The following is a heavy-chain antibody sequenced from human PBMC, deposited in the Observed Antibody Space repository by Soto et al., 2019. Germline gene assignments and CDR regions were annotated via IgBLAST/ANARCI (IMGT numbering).Heavy chain of an antibody. D-gene: IGHD3-22*01. CDR1: GFTFSSYG. CDR3: AKDTYYYDRSGYYTYDH. J-gene: IGHJ4*02. Sequence: LRLSCAASGFTFSSYGVHWVRQAPGKGLEWVASVSYDGSNKHYADSVKGRFTISRDNSRSTLDLQMNSLRAEDTAVYYCAKDTYYYDRSGYYTYDHWGQGTQVTVSS. V-gene: IGHV3-30*18. CDR2: VSYDGSNK.